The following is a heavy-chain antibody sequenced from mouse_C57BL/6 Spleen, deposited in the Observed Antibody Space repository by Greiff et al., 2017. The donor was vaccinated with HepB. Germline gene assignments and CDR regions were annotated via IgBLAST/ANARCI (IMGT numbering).Heavy chain of an antibody. J-gene: IGHJ4*01. CDR1: GYTFTSYW. V-gene: IGHV1-52*01. CDR3: ARDTTVRGAMDY. CDR2: IDPSDSET. Sequence: QVQLQQPGAELVRPGSSVKLSCKASGYTFTSYWMHWVQQRPIQGLEWIGNIDPSDSETHYNQKFKDKATLTVDNSSSTAYMQLSSLTAEDSAVYYCARDTTVRGAMDYWGQGTSVTVSS. D-gene: IGHD1-1*01.